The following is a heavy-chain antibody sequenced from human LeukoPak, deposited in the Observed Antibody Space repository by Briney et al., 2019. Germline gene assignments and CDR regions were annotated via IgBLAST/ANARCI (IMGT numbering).Heavy chain of an antibody. D-gene: IGHD6-13*01. V-gene: IGHV1-46*01. CDR1: GYTFTSYY. CDR3: ARDNVAAAGIDY. J-gene: IGHJ4*02. Sequence: ASVKVSCKASGYTFTSYYMHWVRQAPGQGLEWMGIINPSGGSTSYAQKFQGRVTMTRDTSTSTVYMELSSLGSEDTAVYYCARDNVAAAGIDYWGQGTLVTVSS. CDR2: INPSGGST.